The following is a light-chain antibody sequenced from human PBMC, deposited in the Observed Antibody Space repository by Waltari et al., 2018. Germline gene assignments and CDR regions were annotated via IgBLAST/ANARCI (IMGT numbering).Light chain of an antibody. J-gene: IGKJ5*01. Sequence: DIQMTQSPSSLSASVVDSVTITCRASQGINNYLAWFQQKPGKAPKSLIYAASHLQRGVPSRFSGSGSGSDFTLTIGGLQPEDSATYYCQQYINKPFTFGQGTRLEI. V-gene: IGKV1-16*01. CDR1: QGINNY. CDR2: AAS. CDR3: QQYINKPFT.